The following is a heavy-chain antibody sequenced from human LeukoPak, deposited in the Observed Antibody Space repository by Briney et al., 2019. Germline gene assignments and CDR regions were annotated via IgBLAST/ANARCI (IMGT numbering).Heavy chain of an antibody. CDR1: GFTFSSYA. J-gene: IGHJ4*02. D-gene: IGHD2-2*01. V-gene: IGHV3-23*01. Sequence: PGGSLRLSCAASGFTFSSYAMSWVRQAPGKGLEWVSAISGSGGSTYYADSVKGRFTISRDNSKNTLYLQMNSLRAEDTAVYYCARVSGIGVVVPAAVRKGFDYWGQGTLVTVSS. CDR3: ARVSGIGVVVPAAVRKGFDY. CDR2: ISGSGGST.